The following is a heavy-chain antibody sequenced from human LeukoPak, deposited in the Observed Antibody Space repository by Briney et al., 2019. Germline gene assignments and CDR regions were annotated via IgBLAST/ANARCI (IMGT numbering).Heavy chain of an antibody. CDR3: ARDRVSDGSGTYNWFDP. V-gene: IGHV1-46*01. CDR1: GYTFTGYW. Sequence: GASVKVSCKAFGYTFTGYWMHWVRQAPGQGPEWMGVISPSGGSTIYAQKFKGRVTLTRDMSTSTDYLELSSLRSEDTAVYYCARDRVSDGSGTYNWFDPWGQGTLVTVSS. D-gene: IGHD3-10*01. J-gene: IGHJ5*02. CDR2: ISPSGGST.